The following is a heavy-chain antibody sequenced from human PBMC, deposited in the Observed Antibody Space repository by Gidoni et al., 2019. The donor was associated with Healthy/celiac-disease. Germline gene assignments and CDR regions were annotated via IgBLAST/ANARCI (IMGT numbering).Heavy chain of an antibody. CDR3: ARVVVVAATSWYFDL. J-gene: IGHJ2*01. CDR1: GASISSSSYY. Sequence: QLQLQESGPGLVKPSATLSLTCTVSGASISSSSYYWGWIRQPPGKGLEWIGSNYYSGSTYYNPSLKSRVTISVDTSKNQFSLKLSSVTAADTAVYYCARVVVVAATSWYFDLWGRGTLVTVSS. V-gene: IGHV4-39*01. D-gene: IGHD2-15*01. CDR2: NYYSGST.